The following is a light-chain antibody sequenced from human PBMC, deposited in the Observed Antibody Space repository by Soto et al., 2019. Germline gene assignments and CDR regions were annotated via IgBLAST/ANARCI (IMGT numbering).Light chain of an antibody. J-gene: IGLJ1*01. Sequence: QSALTQPRSVSGSPGQSVTISCTGTSSDVGGYNYVSWYQQHPGKAPKLMIYEVSNRPSGVSDRFSGSKSANTASLTISGLQAEDEADYYCSSYTSSSTPFVFGTGTKVTV. CDR2: EVS. CDR3: SSYTSSSTPFV. CDR1: SSDVGGYNY. V-gene: IGLV2-14*01.